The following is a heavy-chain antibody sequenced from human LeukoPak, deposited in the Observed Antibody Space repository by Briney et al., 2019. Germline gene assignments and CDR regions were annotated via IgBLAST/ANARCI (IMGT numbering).Heavy chain of an antibody. CDR3: AKAFVPYYYGMDV. Sequence: GGSLRLSCAASGFAFSDYSMRWVRQAPGKGLEWVSSISGTGDVSKYADSVKGRFTISRDNSKNTLYLQVNSLRAEETAVYYCAKAFVPYYYGMDVWGQGTTVTVS. D-gene: IGHD2/OR15-2a*01. J-gene: IGHJ6*02. CDR2: ISGTGDVS. V-gene: IGHV3-23*01. CDR1: GFAFSDYS.